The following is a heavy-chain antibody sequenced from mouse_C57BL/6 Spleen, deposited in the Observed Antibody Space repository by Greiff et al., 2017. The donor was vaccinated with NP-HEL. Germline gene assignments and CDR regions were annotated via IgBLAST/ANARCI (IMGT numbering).Heavy chain of an antibody. CDR3: AKKDYGSSYDYAMDY. D-gene: IGHD1-1*01. CDR1: GFSLTSYG. Sequence: VQRVESGPGLVQPSQSLSITCTVSGFSLTSYGVHWVRQPPGKGLEWLGVIWSGGSTDYNAAFISRLSISQDNSKSQVFFKMNSLQADDTAIYYCAKKDYGSSYDYAMDYWGQGTSVTVSS. V-gene: IGHV2-4*01. J-gene: IGHJ4*01. CDR2: IWSGGST.